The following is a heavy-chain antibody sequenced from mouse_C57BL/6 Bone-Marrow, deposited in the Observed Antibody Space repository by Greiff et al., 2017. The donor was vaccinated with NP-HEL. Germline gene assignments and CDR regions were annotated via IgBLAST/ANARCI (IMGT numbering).Heavy chain of an antibody. D-gene: IGHD2-5*01. V-gene: IGHV5-4*01. Sequence: EVKLVESGGGLVKPGGSLKLSCAASGFTFSSYAVSWVRQTPEKRLEWVATISDGGSYTYYPDNVKGRFTISRDNAKNNLYLQMSHLKSEDTAMYYCARDYSNYWYFDVWGTGTTVTVSS. CDR2: ISDGGSYT. J-gene: IGHJ1*03. CDR1: GFTFSSYA. CDR3: ARDYSNYWYFDV.